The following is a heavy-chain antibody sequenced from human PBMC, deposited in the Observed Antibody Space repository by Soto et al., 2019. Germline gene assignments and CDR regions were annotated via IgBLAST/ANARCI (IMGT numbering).Heavy chain of an antibody. CDR1: GYPFTSYY. Sequence: SVKVACKAAGYPFTSYYRHWVRHAPGQGLEWMGIINPSGGSRSSAQKFQGRVNMTRDTSTSTVYMELSSLSSEDTAVYYCARARGTGTADDALEIWGQGTMVTVSS. V-gene: IGHV1-46*01. D-gene: IGHD1-1*01. J-gene: IGHJ3*02. CDR2: INPSGGSR. CDR3: ARARGTGTADDALEI.